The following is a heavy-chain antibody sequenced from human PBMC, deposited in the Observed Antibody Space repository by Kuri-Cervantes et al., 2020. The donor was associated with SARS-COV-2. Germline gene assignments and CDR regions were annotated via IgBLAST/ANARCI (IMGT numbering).Heavy chain of an antibody. CDR2: IYYSGST. J-gene: IGHJ5*02. V-gene: IGHV4-59*01. CDR3: ARELGLTTVNWFDP. D-gene: IGHD4-17*01. Sequence: SETLSLTCTVSGGSISSYDWSWIRQPPGKGLEWIGYIYYSGSTNYNPSLKSRVTISVDTSKNQFSLKLSSVTAADTAVYYCARELGLTTVNWFDPWGQGTLVTVSS. CDR1: GGSISSYD.